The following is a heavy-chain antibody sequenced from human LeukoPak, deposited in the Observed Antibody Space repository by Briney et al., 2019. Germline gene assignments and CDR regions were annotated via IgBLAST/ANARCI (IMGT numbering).Heavy chain of an antibody. V-gene: IGHV4-59*01. Sequence: SETLSLTCTVARRSIRIYYCGSIRQPPGKGLEWIGYIYYSGSTNYNPSLKSRVTISVDTSKNQFSLKLSSVTAADTAVYHCERVGGYYGLGSYYTGRSYYYMDVWGKGTTVTVSS. D-gene: IGHD3-10*01. CDR2: IYYSGST. J-gene: IGHJ6*03. CDR1: RRSIRIYY. CDR3: ERVGGYYGLGSYYTGRSYYYMDV.